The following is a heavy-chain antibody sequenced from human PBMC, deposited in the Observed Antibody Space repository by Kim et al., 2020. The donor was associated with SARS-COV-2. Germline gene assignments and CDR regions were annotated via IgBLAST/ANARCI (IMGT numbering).Heavy chain of an antibody. V-gene: IGHV5-51*01. CDR2: IYPGDSVT. D-gene: IGHD4-17*01. Sequence: GESLKISCKGSGYTFTTSWIAWVRQMPGKGLEYMGIIYPGDSVTRYNQSFEGQVTISDDKSISTVFLHWGSLKASDTAMYYCARSYGDQAFDVWGQGTMITVSS. CDR3: ARSYGDQAFDV. J-gene: IGHJ3*01. CDR1: GYTFTTSW.